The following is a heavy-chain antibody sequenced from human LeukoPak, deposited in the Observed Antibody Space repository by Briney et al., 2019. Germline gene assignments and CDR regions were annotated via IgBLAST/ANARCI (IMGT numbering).Heavy chain of an antibody. CDR3: ARHTRPGCSGYENAFDI. J-gene: IGHJ3*02. D-gene: IGHD5-12*01. CDR1: GGSIRSRNYY. Sequence: SETLSLTCAVSGGSIRSRNYYWDWIRQPPGKGLEWIGNFYDSGSTYYNPSLKSRVTISGDTSKNQFSLKLTSVTAADTAVYYCARHTRPGCSGYENAFDIWGQGTMVTVSS. V-gene: IGHV4-39*01. CDR2: FYDSGST.